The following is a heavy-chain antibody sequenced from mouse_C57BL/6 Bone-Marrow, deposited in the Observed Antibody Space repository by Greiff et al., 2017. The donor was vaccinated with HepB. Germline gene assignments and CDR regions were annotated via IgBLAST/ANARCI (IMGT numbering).Heavy chain of an antibody. V-gene: IGHV1-80*01. J-gene: IGHJ2*01. D-gene: IGHD1-1*01. Sequence: VQLQQSGAELVKPGASVKISCKASGYAFSSYWMNWVKQRPGKGLEWIGQIYPGDGDTNYNGKFKGKATLTADKSSSTAYMQLSSLTSEDSAVYFCARWEFITTGYFDYWGQGTTLTVSS. CDR2: IYPGDGDT. CDR3: ARWEFITTGYFDY. CDR1: GYAFSSYW.